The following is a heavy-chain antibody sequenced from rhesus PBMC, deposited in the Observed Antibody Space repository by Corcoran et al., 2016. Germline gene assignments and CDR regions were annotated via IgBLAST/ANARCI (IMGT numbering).Heavy chain of an antibody. CDR3: AREYSNYSWS. Sequence: EVQLVETGGGLVQPGGSLKLSCAASGFTFSSYGMSWVRQAPGKGLEWVSAINSGGGSTYYADSVKGRFTISRDNSKNTLSLQMNSLRAEDTAVYYCAREYSNYSWSWGYGFLVTVSS. CDR2: INSGGGST. CDR1: GFTFSSYG. D-gene: IGHD4-23*01. V-gene: IGHV3S5*01. J-gene: IGHJ4*01.